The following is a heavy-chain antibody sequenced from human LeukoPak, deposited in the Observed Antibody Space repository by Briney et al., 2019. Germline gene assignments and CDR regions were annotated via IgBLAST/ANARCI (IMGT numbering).Heavy chain of an antibody. J-gene: IGHJ4*02. D-gene: IGHD3-10*01. CDR2: INHSGST. CDR1: GGSFSGYY. V-gene: IGHV4-34*01. CDR3: ARRRNYYGSGSNFDY. Sequence: KSSETLSLTCAVYGGSFSGYYWSWIRQPPGKGLEWIGEINHSGSTNYNPSLKSRVTISVDTSKNQFSLKLSSVTAADTAVYYCARRRNYYGSGSNFDYWGQGTLVTVSS.